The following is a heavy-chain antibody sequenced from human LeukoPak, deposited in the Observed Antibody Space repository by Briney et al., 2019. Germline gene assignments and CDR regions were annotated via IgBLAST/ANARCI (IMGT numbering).Heavy chain of an antibody. CDR3: ASSNPLEEAAGN. D-gene: IGHD6-13*01. Sequence: GASVKVSCKASGGTFSSYAISWGRQAPGQGLEWMGGIIPIFGTANYAQKFQGRVTITTDESTSTAYMELSSLRSEDTAVYYCASSNPLEEAAGNWGQGTLVTVSS. CDR2: IIPIFGTA. J-gene: IGHJ4*02. CDR1: GGTFSSYA. V-gene: IGHV1-69*05.